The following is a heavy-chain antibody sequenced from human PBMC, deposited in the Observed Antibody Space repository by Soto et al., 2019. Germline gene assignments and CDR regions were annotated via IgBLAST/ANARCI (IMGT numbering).Heavy chain of an antibody. CDR2: IHSSGSI. CDR1: GGSISSDDYY. CDR3: ARDLNGLHDDTSGPFPRPG. J-gene: IGHJ1*01. Sequence: SETLSLTCTVSGGSISSDDYYWSWIRQAPGRGLEWIGYIHSSGSIYYNPSLKRRATMSIDTAGNQFSLKVSSVTVADTAVYYCARDLNGLHDDTSGPFPRPGWGQGTLVTVSS. D-gene: IGHD3-22*01. V-gene: IGHV4-30-4*01.